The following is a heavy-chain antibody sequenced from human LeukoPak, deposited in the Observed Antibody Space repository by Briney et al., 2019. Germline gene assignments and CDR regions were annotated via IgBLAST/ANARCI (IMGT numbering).Heavy chain of an antibody. CDR1: GYTFTSYY. CDR3: ARDPGDYDHWFDP. CDR2: IIPIFGTA. V-gene: IGHV1-69*13. J-gene: IGHJ5*02. D-gene: IGHD4-17*01. Sequence: SVKVSCTASGYTFTSYYMHWVRQAPGQGLEWMGGIIPIFGTANYAQKFQGRVTITADESTSTAYMELSSLRSEDTAVYYCARDPGDYDHWFDPWGQGTLVTVSS.